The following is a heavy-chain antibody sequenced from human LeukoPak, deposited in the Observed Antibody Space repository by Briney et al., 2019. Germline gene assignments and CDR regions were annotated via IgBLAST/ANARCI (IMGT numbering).Heavy chain of an antibody. CDR3: ARGWGAAAGSAVDY. Sequence: SETLSLTCTVSGGSISSYYWSWIRQPAGKGLEWIGYIYYSGSTNYNPSLKSRVTISVDTSKNQFSLKLSSVTAADTAVYYCARGWGAAAGSAVDYWGQGTLVTVSS. CDR2: IYYSGST. V-gene: IGHV4-59*01. CDR1: GGSISSYY. J-gene: IGHJ4*02. D-gene: IGHD6-13*01.